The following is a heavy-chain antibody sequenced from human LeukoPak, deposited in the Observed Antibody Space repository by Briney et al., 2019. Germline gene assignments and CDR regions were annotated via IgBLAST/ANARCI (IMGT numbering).Heavy chain of an antibody. Sequence: SETLSLTCTVSGGSISSYYWSWIRQPPGKGLEWIGSIYYSGSTYYNPSLKSRVTISVDTSKNQFSLKLSSVTAADTAVYYCARDVIAADRFDYWGQGTLVTVSS. CDR1: GGSISSYY. V-gene: IGHV4-59*12. CDR2: IYYSGST. J-gene: IGHJ4*02. D-gene: IGHD6-13*01. CDR3: ARDVIAADRFDY.